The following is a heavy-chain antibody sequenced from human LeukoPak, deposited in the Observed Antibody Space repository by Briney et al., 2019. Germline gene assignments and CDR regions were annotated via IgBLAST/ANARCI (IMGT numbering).Heavy chain of an antibody. J-gene: IGHJ6*02. CDR3: AREDSPDYGDYPGLYYYGMDV. CDR1: GGSFSDYY. Sequence: SETLSLTCAVYGGSFSDYYWSWIRQPPGKGLEWIGEINDSGTTNYNPSLKSRVTISVDTSKNQLSLKLSSVTAADTAVYYCAREDSPDYGDYPGLYYYGMDVWGQGTTVTVSS. V-gene: IGHV4-34*01. D-gene: IGHD4-17*01. CDR2: INDSGTT.